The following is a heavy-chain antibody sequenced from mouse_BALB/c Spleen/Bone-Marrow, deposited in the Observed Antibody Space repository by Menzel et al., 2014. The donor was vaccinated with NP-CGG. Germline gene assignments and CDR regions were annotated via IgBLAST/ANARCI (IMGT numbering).Heavy chain of an antibody. CDR3: ARTAYFDY. V-gene: IGHV1-63*02. CDR1: GYTFTNYW. Sequence: QVQLKESGAELVRPGTSVKISCEASGYTFTNYWLGWIKQRPGHGLEWIGDFYPGGGYTNYNEEFKGKATLTADASSSTAYMQLSSLTSEDSAVYFCARTAYFDYWGQGTTLTVSS. CDR2: FYPGGGYT. J-gene: IGHJ2*01.